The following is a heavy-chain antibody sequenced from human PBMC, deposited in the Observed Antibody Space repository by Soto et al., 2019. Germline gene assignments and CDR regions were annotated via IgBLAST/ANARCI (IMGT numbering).Heavy chain of an antibody. Sequence: QMQLVQSGPEVKKPGTSVKVSCKASGFTFTSSAVQWVRQARGQRLGWIGWIVVGSGNTNYAQKFQERVTITRDMSTSTAYMELSSLRSEDTAVYYCAAGEAHSEEPLRYFDWLSYYYYYGMDVWGQGTTVTVSS. CDR2: IVVGSGNT. CDR1: GFTFTSSA. J-gene: IGHJ6*02. D-gene: IGHD3-9*01. V-gene: IGHV1-58*01. CDR3: AAGEAHSEEPLRYFDWLSYYYYYGMDV.